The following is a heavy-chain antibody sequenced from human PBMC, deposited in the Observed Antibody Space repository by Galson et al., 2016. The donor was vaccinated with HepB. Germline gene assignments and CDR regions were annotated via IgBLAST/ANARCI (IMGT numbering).Heavy chain of an antibody. CDR3: ARALLGGGAGGSDTVAVPSAMDH. V-gene: IGHV3-74*03. Sequence: SLRLSCAASGFTFSSYVMHWVRQTPGKGLVWVSRISHDGSVRTYADSVTGRFTIARDNAKNTLYLQMNGLRAGDTAVYYCARALLGGGAGGSDTVAVPSAMDHWGQGTLVTVSS. J-gene: IGHJ4*02. CDR2: ISHDGSVR. D-gene: IGHD2-2*01. CDR1: GFTFSSYV.